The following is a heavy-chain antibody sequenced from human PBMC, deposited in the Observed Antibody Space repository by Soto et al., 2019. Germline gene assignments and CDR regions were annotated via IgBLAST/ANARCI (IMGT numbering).Heavy chain of an antibody. V-gene: IGHV1-69*06. D-gene: IGHD3-10*01. J-gene: IGHJ3*02. CDR2: TIPVFNTA. CDR3: ARGVEGSGNYYTGPSAFDI. CDR1: GGALSDHG. Sequence: QVQLEQSGAEVKNPGSSVKVSCKASGGALSDHGVAWLRQAPGQGLEWMGGTIPVFNTAKYAQKFQSRVTVTADKFTNIAYMELRSLRSDDPAFYFCARGVEGSGNYYTGPSAFDIWGQGKRVIVSS.